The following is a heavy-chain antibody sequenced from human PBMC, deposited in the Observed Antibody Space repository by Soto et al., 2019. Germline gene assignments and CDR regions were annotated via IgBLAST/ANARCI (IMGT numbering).Heavy chain of an antibody. V-gene: IGHV4-59*01. CDR3: ARSFCSDAVRCNWFDP. Sequence: SXTLCLTGTVAGGSNSSYYWSWIRQPPWKGLERIGYMNNIGRTNYNPSLKSRVTISLDTSKNQFSLKVRSVIAADTAVYYCARSFCSDAVRCNWFDPWGQGTLVTVSS. CDR1: GGSNSSYY. J-gene: IGHJ5*02. CDR2: MNNIGRT. D-gene: IGHD2-15*01.